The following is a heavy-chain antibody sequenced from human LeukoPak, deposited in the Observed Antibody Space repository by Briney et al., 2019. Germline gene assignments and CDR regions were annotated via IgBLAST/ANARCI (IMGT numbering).Heavy chain of an antibody. D-gene: IGHD3-10*01. J-gene: IGHJ4*02. CDR3: AREPRITMVRGVIIGYFDY. CDR2: IYYRGST. CDR1: GGSISTYY. Sequence: PSETLSLTCTVSGGSISTYYWSWIRQPPGKGLEWVGYIYYRGSTKYNPSLKSRVTISVDTSKNQSSLNLSSVTAADTAVYYCAREPRITMVRGVIIGYFDYWGQGTLVTVSS. V-gene: IGHV4-59*01.